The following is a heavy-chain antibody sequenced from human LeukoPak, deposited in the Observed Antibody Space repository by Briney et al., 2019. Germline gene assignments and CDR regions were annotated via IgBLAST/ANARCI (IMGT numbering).Heavy chain of an antibody. CDR2: IRYDGSNK. CDR3: AKDSMYYDFRSGYSVDAFDI. D-gene: IGHD3-3*01. V-gene: IGHV3-30*02. J-gene: IGHJ3*02. Sequence: GGSLRLSCAASGFTFSSYGMHWVRQAPGKGLEGVAFIRYDGSNKYYADSVKGRFTISRDNSKNTLYLQMNSLRAEDTAVYYCAKDSMYYDFRSGYSVDAFDIWGQGTMVTVSS. CDR1: GFTFSSYG.